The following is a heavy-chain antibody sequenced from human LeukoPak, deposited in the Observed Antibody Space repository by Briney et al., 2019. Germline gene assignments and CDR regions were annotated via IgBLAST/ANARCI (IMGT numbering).Heavy chain of an antibody. CDR2: INHSGST. V-gene: IGHV4-34*01. Sequence: SETLSLTCAVYGGSFSGYYWSWIRQPPGKGVEWIGEINHSGSTNYNPSLKSRVTISVDTSKNQFSLKLNSVTAADTAVYYCAKSNGYGLVDIWGQGTMVTVSS. J-gene: IGHJ3*02. CDR1: GGSFSGYY. D-gene: IGHD3-10*01. CDR3: AKSNGYGLVDI.